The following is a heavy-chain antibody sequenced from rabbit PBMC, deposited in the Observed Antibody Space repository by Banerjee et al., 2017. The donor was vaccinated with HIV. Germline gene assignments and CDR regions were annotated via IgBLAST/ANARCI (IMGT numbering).Heavy chain of an antibody. CDR1: GFSFSSGYD. J-gene: IGHJ4*01. CDR2: IDAGSSGST. D-gene: IGHD6-1*01. V-gene: IGHV1S45*01. CDR3: AGAAGYGYDGYSFTL. Sequence: QEQLVESRGGLVQPEGSLTLTCTASGFSFSSGYDMCWVRQAPGKGLEWIACIDAGSSGSTFYASCAKGRFTISTSSSTTVTLQMTSLTVADTATYFCAGAAGYGYDGYSFTLWGQGTLSPS.